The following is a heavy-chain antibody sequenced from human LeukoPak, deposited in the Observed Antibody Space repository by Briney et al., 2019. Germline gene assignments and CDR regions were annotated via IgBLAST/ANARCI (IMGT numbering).Heavy chain of an antibody. J-gene: IGHJ6*02. Sequence: GGSLRLSCAASGFTFSSYGMHWVRQAPGKGLEWVAVIWYDGSNEYYADSVKGRFTISRDNSKNTLYLQMNSLRAEDTAVYYCASDRVYYGLDVWGQGTTVSVSS. CDR3: ASDRVYYGLDV. CDR1: GFTFSSYG. V-gene: IGHV3-33*01. CDR2: IWYDGSNE.